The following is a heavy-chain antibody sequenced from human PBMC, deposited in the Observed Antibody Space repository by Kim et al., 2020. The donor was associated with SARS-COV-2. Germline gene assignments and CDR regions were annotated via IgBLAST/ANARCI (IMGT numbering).Heavy chain of an antibody. Sequence: SETLSLTCTVSGGSISSSSYYWGWIRQPPGMGLEWIGSIYYSGSTYYNPSLKSRVTISVDTSKNQFSLKLSSVTAADTAVYYCARHPLRTIGVATPYWGQGTLVTVSS. CDR1: GGSISSSSYY. V-gene: IGHV4-39*01. D-gene: IGHD5-12*01. CDR2: IYYSGST. J-gene: IGHJ4*02. CDR3: ARHPLRTIGVATPY.